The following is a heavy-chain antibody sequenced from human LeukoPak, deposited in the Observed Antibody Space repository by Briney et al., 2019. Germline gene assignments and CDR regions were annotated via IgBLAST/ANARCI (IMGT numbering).Heavy chain of an antibody. D-gene: IGHD4-17*01. J-gene: IGHJ3*02. CDR3: ARDLVTVTKGFDI. CDR1: DDSFSSHY. Sequence: SETLSLTCAVSDDSFSSHYWTWIRQPPGTGLEWMGYISYIGSTNYNPSLKSRVTISIDTSRNQFSLRLSSVSAADTAVYYCARDLVTVTKGFDIWGQGTMVSVSS. CDR2: ISYIGST. V-gene: IGHV4-59*11.